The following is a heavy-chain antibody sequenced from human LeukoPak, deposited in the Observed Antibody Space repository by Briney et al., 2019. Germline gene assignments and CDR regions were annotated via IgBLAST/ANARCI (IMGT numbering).Heavy chain of an antibody. V-gene: IGHV3-43*02. CDR1: GFTFSTYW. Sequence: GGSLRLSCAASGFTFSTYWMHWVRQAPGKGLEWVSLISGDGGSTFYADSVKGRFTISRDNSKNSLYLQMNSLRSDDTALYYCARESESSGWYDYWGQGTLVTVSS. J-gene: IGHJ4*02. D-gene: IGHD6-19*01. CDR2: ISGDGGST. CDR3: ARESESSGWYDY.